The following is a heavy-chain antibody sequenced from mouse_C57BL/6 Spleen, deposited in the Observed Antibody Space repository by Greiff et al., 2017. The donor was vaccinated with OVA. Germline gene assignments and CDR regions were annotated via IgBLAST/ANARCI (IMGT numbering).Heavy chain of an antibody. CDR1: GYSITSGYY. Sequence: EVKLQESGPGLVKPSQSLSLTCSVTGYSITSGYYWNWIRQFPGNKLEWMGYISYDGSNNYNPSLKNRISITRDTSKNQFFLKLNSVTTEDTATYYCARGGTYYSNLAWFAYWGQGTLVTVSA. CDR2: ISYDGSN. J-gene: IGHJ3*01. D-gene: IGHD2-5*01. V-gene: IGHV3-6*01. CDR3: ARGGTYYSNLAWFAY.